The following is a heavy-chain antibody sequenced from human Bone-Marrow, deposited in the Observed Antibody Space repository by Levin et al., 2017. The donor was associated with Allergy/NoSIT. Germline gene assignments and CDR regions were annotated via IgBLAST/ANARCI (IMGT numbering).Heavy chain of an antibody. Sequence: SQTLSLTCTVSGGSVSTNSYYWGWIRQPPGKGPEWLGSIYHTGLTHYNPSLKSRVTISVDTSKTHFSLTLKSVTAADAAVYYCARDFWYTHGKTGFEIWGPGTTVTVSS. CDR3: ARDFWYTHGKTGFEI. J-gene: IGHJ3*02. CDR1: GGSVSTNSYY. CDR2: IYHTGLT. V-gene: IGHV4-39*07. D-gene: IGHD2-2*02.